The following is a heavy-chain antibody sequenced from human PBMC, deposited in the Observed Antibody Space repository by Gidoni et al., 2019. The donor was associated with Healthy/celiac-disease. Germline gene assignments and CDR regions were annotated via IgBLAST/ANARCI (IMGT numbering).Heavy chain of an antibody. CDR3: ARGYDILTGSGAFDI. CDR1: GYTFTSYY. V-gene: IGHV1-46*01. D-gene: IGHD3-9*01. Sequence: QVQLVQSGAEVKKPGASVKVFCKASGYTFTSYYMHWVRQAPGQGLEWMGIINPSGGSTSYAQKFQGRVTMTRDTSTSTVYMELSSLRSEDTAVYYCARGYDILTGSGAFDIWGQGTMVTVSS. CDR2: INPSGGST. J-gene: IGHJ3*02.